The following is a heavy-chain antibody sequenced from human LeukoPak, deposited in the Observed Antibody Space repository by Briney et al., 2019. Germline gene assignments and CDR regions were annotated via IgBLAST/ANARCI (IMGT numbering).Heavy chain of an antibody. CDR2: IRSKANSYAT. CDR3: TRTVWGSGSYSYYYYMDV. CDR1: GFTFSGCA. V-gene: IGHV3-73*01. Sequence: GGSLRLSCAASGFTFSGCAMHWVRQASGKGLEWVGRIRSKANSYATAYAASVKGRFTISRDDSKNTAYLQMNSLKTEDTAVYYCTRTVWGSGSYSYYYYMDVWGKGTTVTISS. J-gene: IGHJ6*03. D-gene: IGHD3-10*01.